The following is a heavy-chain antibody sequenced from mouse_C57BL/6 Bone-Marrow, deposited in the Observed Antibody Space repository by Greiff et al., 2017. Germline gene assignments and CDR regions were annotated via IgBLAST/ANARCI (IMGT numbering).Heavy chain of an antibody. CDR1: GFTFSDYG. J-gene: IGHJ1*03. Sequence: EVMLVESGGGLVKPGGSLKLSCAASGFTFSDYGMHWVRQAPEKGLEWVAYISSGSSTIYYADTVKGRFTISRDNAKNTLFLQMTSLRSEDTAMYYCARPYYYGSSYGYFDVWGTGTTVTVSS. CDR2: ISSGSSTI. V-gene: IGHV5-17*01. CDR3: ARPYYYGSSYGYFDV. D-gene: IGHD1-1*01.